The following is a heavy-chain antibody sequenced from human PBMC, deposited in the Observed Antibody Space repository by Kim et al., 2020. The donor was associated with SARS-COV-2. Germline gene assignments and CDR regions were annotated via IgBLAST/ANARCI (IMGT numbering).Heavy chain of an antibody. CDR3: ARVRYGIVVPKTGAFDI. Sequence: LKSRVTISVDTSKNQFSLKLSSVTAADTAVYYCARVRYGIVVPKTGAFDIWGQGTMVTVSS. V-gene: IGHV4-59*01. J-gene: IGHJ3*02. D-gene: IGHD6-19*01.